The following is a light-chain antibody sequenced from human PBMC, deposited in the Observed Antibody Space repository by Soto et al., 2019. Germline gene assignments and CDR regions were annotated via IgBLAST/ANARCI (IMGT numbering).Light chain of an antibody. CDR2: GVS. CDR3: SSYTTSSSRV. Sequence: QSALTQPASVSGSPGQSITISCTGTSSDIGAYNYVSWYQHHPGKAPKLMIYGVSDRPSGVSNRFSGSKSGNTASLTISGRQAEDEADYYCSSYTTSSSRVFGGGTKLTVL. CDR1: SSDIGAYNY. J-gene: IGLJ3*02. V-gene: IGLV2-14*01.